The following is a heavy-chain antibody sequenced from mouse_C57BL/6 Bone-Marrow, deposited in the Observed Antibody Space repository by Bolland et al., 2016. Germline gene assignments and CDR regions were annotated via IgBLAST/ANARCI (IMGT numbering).Heavy chain of an antibody. V-gene: IGHV1-77*01. Sequence: GPGSGSTYYNEKFKGKATLTADKYSSTAYMQLSSLTSEDSAVYFCALLRSVPYAMDYWGQGTS. CDR2: GPGSGST. CDR3: ALLRSVPYAMDY. D-gene: IGHD1-1*01. J-gene: IGHJ4*01.